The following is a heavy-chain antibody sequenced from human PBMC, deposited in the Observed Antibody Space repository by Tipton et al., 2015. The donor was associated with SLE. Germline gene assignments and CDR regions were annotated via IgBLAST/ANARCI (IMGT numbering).Heavy chain of an antibody. Sequence: SLRLSCAVSGGSINSYNWWTWVRQPPGKGLEWIGEIYHSGTTNYNPSLKSRITISLDMSKNQFSLKLSSVTAADTAVYFCTRGPVGSGYYSSSDAFDFWGQGTMVTVSS. V-gene: IGHV4-4*01. CDR3: TRGPVGSGYYSSSDAFDF. J-gene: IGHJ3*01. CDR1: GGSINSYNW. D-gene: IGHD3-22*01. CDR2: IYHSGTT.